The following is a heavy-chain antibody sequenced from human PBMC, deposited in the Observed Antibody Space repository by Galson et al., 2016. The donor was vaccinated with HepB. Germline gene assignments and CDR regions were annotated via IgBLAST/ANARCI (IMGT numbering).Heavy chain of an antibody. CDR2: ISAYNGDT. Sequence: SVKVSCKASGYTFSSYGFTWVRQAPGQGLEWMGWISAYNGDTNYAQKLQGRVTMTTDTSTTTAYLELRSLRSDDTAIYYCARDGGSQYSFFDYWGQGTLVTVSS. CDR1: GYTFSSYG. CDR3: ARDGGSQYSFFDY. D-gene: IGHD5-18*01. J-gene: IGHJ4*02. V-gene: IGHV1-18*01.